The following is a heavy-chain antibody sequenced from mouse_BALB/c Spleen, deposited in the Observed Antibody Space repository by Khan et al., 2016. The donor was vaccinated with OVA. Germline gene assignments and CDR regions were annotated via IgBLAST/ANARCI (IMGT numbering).Heavy chain of an antibody. J-gene: IGHJ4*01. D-gene: IGHD2-10*01. CDR3: ARQPYYHYNIMDY. CDR2: IWSDGST. CDR1: GFSLTNSG. Sequence: QVQLTQSGPGLAAPSQSLSITCTISGFSLTNSGVHWIRQPPGKGLEWLVVIWSDGSTTYNSALQSRLTITKDNSQSQVFLKMNGLQTDDTAIYFCARQPYYHYNIMDYWGQGTSVTVSS. V-gene: IGHV2-6-1*01.